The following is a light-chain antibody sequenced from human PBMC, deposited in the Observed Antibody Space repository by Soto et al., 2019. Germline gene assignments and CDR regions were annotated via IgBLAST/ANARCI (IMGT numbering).Light chain of an antibody. J-gene: IGLJ1*01. CDR1: SSDVGGYNY. CDR3: SSYTSSSTLV. CDR2: EIS. Sequence: QSALTQPASVSGSPGQSITIACTGTSSDVGGYNYVSWYQQHPGKAPKLMIYEISNRPSGVSNRFYGSNSGNTASLTISGLKAEDEADYYCSSYTSSSTLVVGTGTKLTVL. V-gene: IGLV2-14*01.